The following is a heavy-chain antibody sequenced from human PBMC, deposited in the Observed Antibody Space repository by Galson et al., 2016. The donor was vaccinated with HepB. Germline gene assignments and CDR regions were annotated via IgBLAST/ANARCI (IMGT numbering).Heavy chain of an antibody. Sequence: KVSCKASGYTFTSYVLSWVRQAPGQGLEWMGWINTSKGNTHYPQKFQDRVTLTIDTSTSTAYMDLRSLRSDDTAVYYCATRPAAGSPYYFDDWGQGTLFTVSS. D-gene: IGHD6-13*01. CDR1: GYTFTSYV. CDR3: ATRPAAGSPYYFDD. CDR2: INTSKGNT. J-gene: IGHJ4*02. V-gene: IGHV1-18*01.